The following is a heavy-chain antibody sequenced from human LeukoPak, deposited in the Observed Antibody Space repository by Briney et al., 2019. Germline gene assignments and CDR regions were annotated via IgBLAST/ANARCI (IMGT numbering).Heavy chain of an antibody. V-gene: IGHV1-2*02. D-gene: IGHD6-19*01. CDR2: INPNTGAT. CDR3: ARDRGWFLDY. CDR1: GYTFTGSY. J-gene: IGHJ4*02. Sequence: GASVKVSCRASGYTFTGSYIHWVRQAPGQGLEWMAWINPNTGATKYSQKFPDRVTVTSDTSSSTAYMEVTSLTSDDTAVYYCARDRGWFLDYWSQGSLLIVSS.